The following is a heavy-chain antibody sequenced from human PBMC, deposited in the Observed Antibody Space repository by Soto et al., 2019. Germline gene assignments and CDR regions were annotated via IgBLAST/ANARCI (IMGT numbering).Heavy chain of an antibody. CDR3: ARRGRDEYFFDF. V-gene: IGHV4-59*08. CDR1: GGSISYYH. J-gene: IGHJ3*01. CDR2: IYHSGST. Sequence: SETLSLTCTVSGGSISYYHWSWIRQPPGKGLEWIGNIYHSGSTNYNPSLKSRVTISLDTSNNQFSLRLSSVTAADTAVYYCARRGRDEYFFDFWGQGTMVTVSS. D-gene: IGHD3-9*01.